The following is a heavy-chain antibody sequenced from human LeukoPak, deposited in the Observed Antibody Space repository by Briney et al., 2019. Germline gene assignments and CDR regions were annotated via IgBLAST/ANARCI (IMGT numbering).Heavy chain of an antibody. J-gene: IGHJ4*02. CDR2: ITSSSSYI. CDR1: GFTLSSYS. V-gene: IGHV3-21*01. Sequence: GGSLRLSCAGSGFTLSSYSMNWVRQAPGKGLEWVSSITSSSSYIYYADSVKGRFTISRDNAKKSVYLQMNSLRAEDTAVYYCARGSTYSSGWYTGFDYWGQGTLVTVSS. D-gene: IGHD6-19*01. CDR3: ARGSTYSSGWYTGFDY.